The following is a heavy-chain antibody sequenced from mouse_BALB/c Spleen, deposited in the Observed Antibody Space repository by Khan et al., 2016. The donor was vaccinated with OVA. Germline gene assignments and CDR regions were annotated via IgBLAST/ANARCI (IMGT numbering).Heavy chain of an antibody. V-gene: IGHV9-3-1*01. CDR2: INTYTGEP. Sequence: QIQLVQSGPELKKPGETVKISCKASGYTFTNSGMNWVKQAPGKGLKWMGWINTYTGEPTYADDFKGRFAFSLETSDSTAYLQINNLKSEDTATYFCARPPYFSYVLVYWGQGTSVTVSS. D-gene: IGHD2-10*01. J-gene: IGHJ4*01. CDR1: GYTFTNSG. CDR3: ARPPYFSYVLVY.